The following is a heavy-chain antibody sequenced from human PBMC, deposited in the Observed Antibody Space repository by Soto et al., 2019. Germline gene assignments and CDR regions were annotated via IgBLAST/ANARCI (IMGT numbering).Heavy chain of an antibody. Sequence: EVQLVESGGGLVQPGGSLRLSCAASGFTFSSYSMNWVRQAPGKGLEWVSYISSSSSTIYYADYVKGRFTISRDNAKNSLYLQMNSLRAEDTAVYYCAREWSSSFDYWGQGTLVTVSS. CDR3: AREWSSSFDY. V-gene: IGHV3-48*01. CDR1: GFTFSSYS. CDR2: ISSSSSTI. J-gene: IGHJ4*02. D-gene: IGHD3-10*01.